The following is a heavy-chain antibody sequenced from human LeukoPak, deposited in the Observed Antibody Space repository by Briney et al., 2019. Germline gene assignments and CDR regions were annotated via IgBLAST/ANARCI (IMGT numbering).Heavy chain of an antibody. Sequence: GGSLRLSCAASGFTFSNYNMNWVRQAPGKGLEWVSSITSSSTYIYYADSVKGRFTISRDNAKNSLYLQMNSLRAEDTAVYYCARESAPRSSWYVSAFDIWGQGTMVTVSS. J-gene: IGHJ3*02. CDR1: GFTFSNYN. CDR3: ARESAPRSSWYVSAFDI. CDR2: ITSSSTYI. D-gene: IGHD6-13*01. V-gene: IGHV3-21*01.